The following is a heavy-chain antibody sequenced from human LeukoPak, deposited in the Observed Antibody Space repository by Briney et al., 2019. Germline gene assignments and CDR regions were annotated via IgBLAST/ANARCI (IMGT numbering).Heavy chain of an antibody. CDR2: ISSSGSTI. CDR1: GFTFSDYY. J-gene: IGHJ4*02. CDR3: ARLARSYYDSSGYYYAVY. V-gene: IGHV3-11*01. Sequence: KPGGSLRLSCAASGFTFSDYYMSWIRQAPGKGLEWVSYISSSGSTIYYADSVKGRFTISRDNAKNSLYLQMNSLRAEDTAVYYCARLARSYYDSSGYYYAVYWGQGTLVTVSS. D-gene: IGHD3-22*01.